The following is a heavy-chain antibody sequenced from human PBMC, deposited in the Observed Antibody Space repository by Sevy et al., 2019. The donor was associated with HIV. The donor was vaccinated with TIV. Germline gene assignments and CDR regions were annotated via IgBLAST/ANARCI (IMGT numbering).Heavy chain of an antibody. CDR2: IWYDGSNK. Sequence: GGSLTLSCAASGFTFSSYGMHWFRQSPGKGLEWVAVIWYDGSNKFYADSVKGRFTISRDNSKNTLYLQMNSLRAEDSAVYYCARDGELRVDPYYFDYWGQGTLVTVSS. CDR1: GFTFSSYG. D-gene: IGHD2-8*01. V-gene: IGHV3-33*01. J-gene: IGHJ4*02. CDR3: ARDGELRVDPYYFDY.